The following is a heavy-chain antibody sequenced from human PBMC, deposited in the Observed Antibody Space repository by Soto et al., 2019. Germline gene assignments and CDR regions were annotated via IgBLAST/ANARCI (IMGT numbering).Heavy chain of an antibody. CDR1: GFTFSSYG. Sequence: GGSLRLSCAASGFTFSSYGMHWVRQAPGKGLEWVAVISYDGSNKYYADSVKSRFTISRDNSKNTLYLQMNSLRAEDTAVYYCAKDKSPGDYDFWTGYYNGYFDYWGQGTLVTVSS. CDR3: AKDKSPGDYDFWTGYYNGYFDY. D-gene: IGHD3-3*01. J-gene: IGHJ4*02. V-gene: IGHV3-30*18. CDR2: ISYDGSNK.